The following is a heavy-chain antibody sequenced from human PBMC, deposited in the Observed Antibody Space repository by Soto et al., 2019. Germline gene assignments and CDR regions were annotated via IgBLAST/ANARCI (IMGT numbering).Heavy chain of an antibody. V-gene: IGHV1-69*13. CDR3: ARVAAIPQNWFDP. D-gene: IGHD2-15*01. Sequence: SVKVSCKASGGTFSSYAISWVRQAPGQGLEWMGGIIPIFGTANYAQKFQGRVTITADESTSTAYMELSSLRSEDTAVYYCARVAAIPQNWFDPWGQGTLVTVS. CDR2: IIPIFGTA. J-gene: IGHJ5*02. CDR1: GGTFSSYA.